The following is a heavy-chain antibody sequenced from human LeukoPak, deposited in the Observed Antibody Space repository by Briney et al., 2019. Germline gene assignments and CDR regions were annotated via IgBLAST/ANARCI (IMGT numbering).Heavy chain of an antibody. CDR3: AKRGGTESFYYYYYMDV. D-gene: IGHD2-15*01. V-gene: IGHV3-30*04. J-gene: IGHJ6*03. Sequence: LSGGSLRLSCAASGFTFSSCAMHWVRQAPGKGLEWVAVISYDGSNKYYADSVKGRFTISRDNSKNTLYLQMNSLRAEDTAEYYCAKRGGTESFYYYYYMDVWGKGTTVTVSS. CDR1: GFTFSSCA. CDR2: ISYDGSNK.